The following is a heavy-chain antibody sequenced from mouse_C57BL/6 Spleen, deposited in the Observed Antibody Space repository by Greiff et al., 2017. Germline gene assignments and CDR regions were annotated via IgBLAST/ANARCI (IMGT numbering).Heavy chain of an antibody. D-gene: IGHD4-1*01. CDR3: ARSGTRMDFDY. CDR1: GYTFTSYW. Sequence: VQLQQPGAELVKPGASVKLSCKASGYTFTSYWMHWVKQRPGQGLEWIGMIHPNSGSTNYNEKFKSKATLTVDKSSSTAYMQLSSLTSEDSAVXYCARSGTRMDFDYWGQGTTLTVSS. V-gene: IGHV1-64*01. J-gene: IGHJ2*01. CDR2: IHPNSGST.